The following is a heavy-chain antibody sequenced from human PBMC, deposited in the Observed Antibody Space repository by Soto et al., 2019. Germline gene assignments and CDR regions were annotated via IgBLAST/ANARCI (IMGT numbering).Heavy chain of an antibody. CDR2: INPNSGGT. D-gene: IGHD4-17*01. CDR1: GYTFTGYY. Sequence: ASVKVSCKASGYTFTGYYMHWVRQAPGQGLEWMGWINPNSGGTNYAQKFQGRVTMTRDTSISTAYLQWSSLKASDTAMYYCASSLRPGYYYYGMDVWGQGTTVTVSS. CDR3: ASSLRPGYYYYGMDV. J-gene: IGHJ6*02. V-gene: IGHV1-2*02.